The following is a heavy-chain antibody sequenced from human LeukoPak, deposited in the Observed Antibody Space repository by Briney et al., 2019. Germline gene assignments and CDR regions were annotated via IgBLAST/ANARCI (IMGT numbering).Heavy chain of an antibody. CDR2: IIPIFGTA. D-gene: IGHD5-18*01. V-gene: IGHV1-69*13. Sequence: REASVRVSCKASGGTFSSYAISWGRQAPGQGLEGMGGIIPIFGTANYAQKFQGRVTITADQSTSTAYMELSSLRSEDTAVYYCARGVALGYADYWGQGTLVTVSS. CDR1: GGTFSSYA. CDR3: ARGVALGYADY. J-gene: IGHJ4*02.